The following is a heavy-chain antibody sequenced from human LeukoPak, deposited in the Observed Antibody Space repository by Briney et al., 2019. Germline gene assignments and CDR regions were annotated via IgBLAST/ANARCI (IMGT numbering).Heavy chain of an antibody. Sequence: GGSLRLSCAASGFTFSRAWMSWVRQAPGKGLEWVSVIYSGGSTYYADSVKGRFTISRDNSKNTLYLQMNSLRAEDTAVYYCARESGSVTSEVDFDYWGQGTLVTVSS. CDR2: IYSGGST. J-gene: IGHJ4*02. V-gene: IGHV3-66*01. D-gene: IGHD4-17*01. CDR1: GFTFSRAW. CDR3: ARESGSVTSEVDFDY.